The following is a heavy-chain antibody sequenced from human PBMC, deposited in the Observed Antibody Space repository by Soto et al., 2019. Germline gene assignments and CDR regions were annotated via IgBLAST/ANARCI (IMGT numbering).Heavy chain of an antibody. Sequence: PGGSLRLSCAASRFTFSNFGLNLVRQAPGQGREWVSFISNCGAIYYSDSVKGRFTISRNNPKNSLYLQVNSLRAEDTAVYYCGRDWGVYHSDSHASLRSIDCWGEANMVT. CDR1: RFTFSNFG. CDR2: ISNCGAI. CDR3: GRDWGVYHSDSHASLRSIDC. V-gene: IGHV3-48*04. D-gene: IGHD3-22*01. J-gene: IGHJ4*02.